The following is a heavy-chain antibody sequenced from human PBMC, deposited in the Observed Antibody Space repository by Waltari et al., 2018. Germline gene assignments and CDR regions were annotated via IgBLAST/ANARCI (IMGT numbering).Heavy chain of an antibody. D-gene: IGHD2-21*02. CDR3: ARAVTGEDAFDM. Sequence: SNYAMNWVRQAPGKGLEWLAVISYDGSSQYYADSVKGRFSVSRDSFKNTVYLHMNGLRTEDTAVYYCARAVTGEDAFDMWGQGTMVTVSS. J-gene: IGHJ3*02. CDR2: ISYDGSSQ. V-gene: IGHV3-30-3*01. CDR1: SNYA.